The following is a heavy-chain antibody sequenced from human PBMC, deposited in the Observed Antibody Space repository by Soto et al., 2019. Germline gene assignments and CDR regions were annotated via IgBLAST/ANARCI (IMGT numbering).Heavy chain of an antibody. CDR1: GASISRYY. D-gene: IGHD1-26*01. Sequence: QVQLQESGPGLVKPSETLSLTCTVSGASISRYYWSWIRQSPGKGLEWIGYMYYSGNANYNPSLRSRITISVDTAKNQFSLNLNSGAAAGRAVYYGARGYPVHSAYFDYWGQGIVVTVCS. CDR2: MYYSGNA. V-gene: IGHV4-59*01. CDR3: ARGYPVHSAYFDY. J-gene: IGHJ4*02.